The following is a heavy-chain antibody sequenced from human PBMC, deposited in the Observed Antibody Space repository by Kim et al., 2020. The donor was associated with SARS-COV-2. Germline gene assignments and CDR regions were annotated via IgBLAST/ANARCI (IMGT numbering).Heavy chain of an antibody. D-gene: IGHD1-26*01. CDR2: ISYSGST. Sequence: SETLSLTCTVSGGSVSSGAYYWGWIRQPPGKGLEWIGSISYSGSTFYNPSLESRVTISVDTSKNQFSLKLSSVTAADTAVYYCARHHGPVGAPTSGFWDYWGQGTLVTVSS. J-gene: IGHJ4*02. V-gene: IGHV4-39*01. CDR3: ARHHGPVGAPTSGFWDY. CDR1: GGSVSSGAYY.